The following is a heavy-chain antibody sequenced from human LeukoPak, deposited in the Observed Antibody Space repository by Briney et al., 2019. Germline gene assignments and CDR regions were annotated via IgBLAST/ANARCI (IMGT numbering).Heavy chain of an antibody. V-gene: IGHV3-48*03. CDR1: GFTFSSYE. CDR2: ISKSGSII. Sequence: GGSLRLSCAASGFTFSSYEMNWVRQAPGKGLEWVSYISKSGSIIYYADSVKGRFTISRDNAKNSLYLQVSSLRAEDTAVYYCARARILGAQWLRDTFDIWGQGTMVTVSS. D-gene: IGHD1-26*01. CDR3: ARARILGAQWLRDTFDI. J-gene: IGHJ3*02.